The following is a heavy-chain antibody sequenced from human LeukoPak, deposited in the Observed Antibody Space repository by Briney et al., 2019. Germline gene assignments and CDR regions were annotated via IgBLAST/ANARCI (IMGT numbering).Heavy chain of an antibody. Sequence: ASVKVSCTASGYTFTGYYMHWGRQAPGQGVEGMGWINPNSCGTNYAQIFQGRVTMTRDTSISTAYMELSRLRSDDTAVYYCARMGYSSGWWCAFDIWGQGTMVTVSS. V-gene: IGHV1-2*02. CDR1: GYTFTGYY. CDR2: INPNSCGT. D-gene: IGHD6-19*01. J-gene: IGHJ3*02. CDR3: ARMGYSSGWWCAFDI.